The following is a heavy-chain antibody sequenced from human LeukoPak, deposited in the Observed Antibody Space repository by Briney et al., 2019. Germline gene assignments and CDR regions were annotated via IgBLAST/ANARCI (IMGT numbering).Heavy chain of an antibody. Sequence: ASVKVSCKASGYTFTSYGISWVRQAPGQGLEWMGWINPNSGGTNYAQKFQGRVTMTRDTSISTAYMELSRLRSDDTAVYYCARGGWNFENDAFDIWGQGTMVTVSS. CDR1: GYTFTSYG. CDR3: ARGGWNFENDAFDI. V-gene: IGHV1-2*02. D-gene: IGHD1-7*01. J-gene: IGHJ3*02. CDR2: INPNSGGT.